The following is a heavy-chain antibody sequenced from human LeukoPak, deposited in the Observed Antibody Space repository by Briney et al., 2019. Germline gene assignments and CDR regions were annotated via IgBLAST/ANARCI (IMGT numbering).Heavy chain of an antibody. V-gene: IGHV1-69*04. J-gene: IGHJ4*02. D-gene: IGHD5-24*01. CDR1: GASLSETS. CDR2: ITPIVDIA. CDR3: ARGEMATDYFDY. Sequence: SVKVSCKVSGASLSETSIHWVRQAPGQGLEWMGRITPIVDIATYIQKFQGRVTITANKFTSTAYMELSSLTSEDTAVYYCARGEMATDYFDYWGQGTLVTVSS.